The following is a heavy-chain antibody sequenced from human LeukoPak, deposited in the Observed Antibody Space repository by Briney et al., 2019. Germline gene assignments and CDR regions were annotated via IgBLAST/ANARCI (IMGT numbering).Heavy chain of an antibody. D-gene: IGHD3-10*01. Sequence: PGGSLRLSCAASGFTSSRYWMTWVRQAPGKGLEWVANIKQDGSEKNNVDSVKGRFTIARDNAKNSLYLQMNSLRAEDTAVYYCARDVEGSGSYYSPWGQGTRVTVSS. CDR1: GFTSSRYW. V-gene: IGHV3-7*01. J-gene: IGHJ4*02. CDR3: ARDVEGSGSYYSP. CDR2: IKQDGSEK.